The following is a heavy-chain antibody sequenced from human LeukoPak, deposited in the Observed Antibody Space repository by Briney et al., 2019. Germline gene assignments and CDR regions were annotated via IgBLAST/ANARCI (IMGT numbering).Heavy chain of an antibody. J-gene: IGHJ6*02. CDR2: IYNSETT. D-gene: IGHD3-3*01. V-gene: IGHV4-59*12. Sequence: PSETLSLTCTVSGDSISSYYWSWIRQPPGKGLEWIGYIYNSETTNYNPSLESRVTISEDTSKNQFSLMLTSVTAADTAVYYCARAPRDTKVLRFLEWLRNYGMDVWGQGTTVTVSS. CDR1: GDSISSYY. CDR3: ARAPRDTKVLRFLEWLRNYGMDV.